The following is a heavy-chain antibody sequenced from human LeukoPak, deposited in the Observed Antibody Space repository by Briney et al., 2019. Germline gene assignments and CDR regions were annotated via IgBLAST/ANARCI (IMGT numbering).Heavy chain of an antibody. Sequence: PGGSLRLSCAASGFTFSSYWMHWVRQAPGKGLLRVSRMNSDGISTGYADSVKGRFSISRDDSKNTLYLQMNSLKTEDTAVYYCTTQWLVRGGFDYWGQGTLVTVSS. V-gene: IGHV3-74*01. CDR2: MNSDGIST. CDR1: GFTFSSYW. CDR3: TTQWLVRGGFDY. J-gene: IGHJ4*02. D-gene: IGHD6-19*01.